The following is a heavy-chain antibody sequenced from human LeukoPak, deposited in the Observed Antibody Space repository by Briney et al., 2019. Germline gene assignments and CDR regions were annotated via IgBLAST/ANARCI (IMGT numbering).Heavy chain of an antibody. CDR1: GFTFSSYW. D-gene: IGHD3-22*01. J-gene: IGHJ4*02. CDR3: ARVTYDSSGYYSINFDY. CDR2: IKQDGSEK. V-gene: IGHV3-7*01. Sequence: GGSLRLSCAASGFTFSSYWMSWVRQAPGKGLEWVANIKQDGSEKYYVDSVKGRFTISRDNAKNSLYLQMNSLRAEDTAVYYCARVTYDSSGYYSINFDYWGQGTLVTVSS.